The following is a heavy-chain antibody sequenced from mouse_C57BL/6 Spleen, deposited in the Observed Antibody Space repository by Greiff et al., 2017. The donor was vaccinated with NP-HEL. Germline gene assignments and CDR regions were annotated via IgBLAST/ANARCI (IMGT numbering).Heavy chain of an antibody. CDR2: INPSNGGT. D-gene: IGHD1-1*01. J-gene: IGHJ1*03. V-gene: IGHV1-53*01. CDR1: GYTFTSYW. Sequence: QVQLQQPGTELVKPGASVKLSCKASGYTFTSYWMHWVKQRPGQGLEWIGNINPSNGGTNYNEKFKSKATLTVDKSSSTAYMQLSSLTSEDSAVYYCASSGGSSYPSYWYFDVWGTGTTVTVSS. CDR3: ASSGGSSYPSYWYFDV.